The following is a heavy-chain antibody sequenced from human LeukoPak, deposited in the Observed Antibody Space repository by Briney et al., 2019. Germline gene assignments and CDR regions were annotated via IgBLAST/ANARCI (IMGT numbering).Heavy chain of an antibody. J-gene: IGHJ4*02. Sequence: GSSVKVSCKASGGTFSSYTISWVRQAPGQGLEWMGRIIPILGIANYAQKFQGRVTITTDESTSTAYMELSSLRSEDTAVYYCARDQGAAAGPTDYWGQGTLVTVSS. V-gene: IGHV1-69*16. CDR1: GGTFSSYT. CDR2: IIPILGIA. CDR3: ARDQGAAAGPTDY. D-gene: IGHD6-13*01.